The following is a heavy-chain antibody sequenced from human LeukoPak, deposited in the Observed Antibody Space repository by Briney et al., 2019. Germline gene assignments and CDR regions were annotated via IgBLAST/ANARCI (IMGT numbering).Heavy chain of an antibody. CDR1: GFTFTSYS. D-gene: IGHD4-11*01. J-gene: IGHJ6*02. V-gene: IGHV3-23*01. CDR3: AKGIAVTTPRYYYGLDV. Sequence: GGSLRLSCAASGFTFTSYSMNWVRQAPGKGLEWVSAINGGGSNTYYADSVKGRFTISRDNSKNTLYLQMSSLRAEDTAIYYCAKGIAVTTPRYYYGLDVWGQGTTVTVSS. CDR2: INGGGSNT.